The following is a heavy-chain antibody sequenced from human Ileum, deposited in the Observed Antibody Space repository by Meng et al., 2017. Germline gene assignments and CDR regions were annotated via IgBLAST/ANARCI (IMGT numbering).Heavy chain of an antibody. Sequence: QLQLVQSGAEVKQPGASVKVSCKASCYTFTSSGLSWVRQAPGQGLEWMGWISPYNGNTNYAQKVQGRLTVTTDTSTSTAYMELRSLRSADTAVYYCARGDSSNRGFDYWGQGTLVTVSS. CDR2: ISPYNGNT. D-gene: IGHD6-19*01. CDR1: CYTFTSSG. CDR3: ARGDSSNRGFDY. J-gene: IGHJ4*02. V-gene: IGHV1-18*01.